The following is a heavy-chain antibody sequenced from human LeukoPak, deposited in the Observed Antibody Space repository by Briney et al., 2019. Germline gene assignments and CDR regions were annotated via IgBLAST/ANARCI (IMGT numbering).Heavy chain of an antibody. V-gene: IGHV4-39*07. CDR2: IYYSGST. D-gene: IGHD3-10*01. J-gene: IGHJ6*03. CDR3: ARAHYGSGSYSRYYYYYYMDV. Sequence: TSETLSLTCTVSGGSISSSSYYWGWIRQPPGKGLEWIGSIYYSGSTYYNPSLKSRVTISVDTSKNQFSLKLSSVTAADTAVYYCARAHYGSGSYSRYYYYYYMDVWGKGTTVTISS. CDR1: GGSISSSSYY.